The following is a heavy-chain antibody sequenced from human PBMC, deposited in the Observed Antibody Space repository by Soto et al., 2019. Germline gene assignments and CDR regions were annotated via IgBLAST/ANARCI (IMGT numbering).Heavy chain of an antibody. D-gene: IGHD6-13*01. Sequence: SETLSLTCTVSGGSISDYFWSWIRQSPGKGLEWIGYIFYDGSTNYTPSLKSRVTISVDTSESQFSLKLSSLTAADTAVYYCERHHTTAPGVSSFYYYMDVWGKGTTVTVSS. CDR2: IFYDGST. CDR3: ERHHTTAPGVSSFYYYMDV. J-gene: IGHJ6*03. V-gene: IGHV4-59*08. CDR1: GGSISDYF.